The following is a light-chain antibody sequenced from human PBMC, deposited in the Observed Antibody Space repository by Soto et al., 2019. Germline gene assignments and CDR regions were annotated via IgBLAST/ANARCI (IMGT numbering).Light chain of an antibody. V-gene: IGKV1-8*01. Sequence: AIRMTQSPSSFSAATGEGVSMTCRASQGISSYLAWYQQKPGKAPKLLIYAASTLQSGVPSRFSGSGSGTDFTLTISCLQSEDFATYYCQQYYSYPITFGQGTRLEIK. CDR1: QGISSY. J-gene: IGKJ5*01. CDR3: QQYYSYPIT. CDR2: AAS.